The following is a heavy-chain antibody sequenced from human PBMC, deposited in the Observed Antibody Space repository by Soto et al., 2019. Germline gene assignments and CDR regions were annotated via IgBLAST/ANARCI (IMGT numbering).Heavy chain of an antibody. CDR2: ISAYNGNT. CDR1: GYTFTSYG. J-gene: IGHJ5*02. V-gene: IGHV1-18*01. CDR3: ARDYPPDGSHSTRFDP. Sequence: GASVKVSCKASGYTFTSYGISWVRQAPGQGLEWMGWISAYNGNTNYAQKLQGRVTMTTDTSTSTAYMELRSLRSDDTAVYYCARDYPPDGSHSTRFDPWGQGTRVTVSS.